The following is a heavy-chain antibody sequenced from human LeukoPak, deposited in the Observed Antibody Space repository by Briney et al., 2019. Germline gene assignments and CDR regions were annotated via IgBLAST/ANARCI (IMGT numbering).Heavy chain of an antibody. CDR3: ARPRTAQIAAFHWYFDH. CDR2: IYPGDSDT. V-gene: IGHV5-51*01. CDR1: GYSFTIYW. Sequence: GESLKISCKCSGYSFTIYWIGWVRQMPGKGLEWMGIIYPGDSDTRYSPSFQGQVTISADKSISTAYLQWSSLKASDTAMYYCARPRTAQIAAFHWYFDHWGRGTLVTVSS. J-gene: IGHJ2*01. D-gene: IGHD2-21*02.